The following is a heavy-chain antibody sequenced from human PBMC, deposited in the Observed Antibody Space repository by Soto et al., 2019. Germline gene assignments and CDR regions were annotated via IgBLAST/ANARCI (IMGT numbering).Heavy chain of an antibody. J-gene: IGHJ4*02. Sequence: ESLEGFFYGFGHNFISYWIVWVPQMPGKGPEWMGTIYPGDSDTTYSPSFQGQVTISVDRSISNAYLKWSSLKASDTAIYYCATPAYYGSGSYYFAYWGQGTLVTVSS. CDR3: ATPAYYGSGSYYFAY. D-gene: IGHD3-10*01. CDR2: IYPGDSDT. V-gene: IGHV5-51*01. CDR1: GHNFISYW.